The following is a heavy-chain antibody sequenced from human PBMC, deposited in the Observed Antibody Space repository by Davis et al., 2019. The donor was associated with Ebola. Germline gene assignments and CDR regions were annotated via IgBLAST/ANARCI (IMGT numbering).Heavy chain of an antibody. D-gene: IGHD3-22*01. CDR1: GFTFRTYS. J-gene: IGHJ4*02. CDR2: ISGSSTYV. V-gene: IGHV3-21*01. Sequence: GESLKIPCAASGFTFRTYSMNWVRRAPGKGLEWVSSISGSSTYVFYADSVKGRFTISRDNAENSVSLQMNSLRAEDTAVYYCARDFITSDSTGYFFDHWGQGTLVTVSS. CDR3: ARDFITSDSTGYFFDH.